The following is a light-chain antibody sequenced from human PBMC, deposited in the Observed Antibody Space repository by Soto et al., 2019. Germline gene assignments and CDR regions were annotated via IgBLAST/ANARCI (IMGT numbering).Light chain of an antibody. V-gene: IGKV1-5*03. J-gene: IGKJ4*01. CDR2: KAS. Sequence: DIQMTQSPSTLSASVGDRVTITCRASQSISSWLAWYQQKPGKAPKLLIYKASSLESGVPSRFSGSGSGTEFTLTISSLQPDDFATYYCQQYNSPRRTFGGGTKVEIK. CDR1: QSISSW. CDR3: QQYNSPRRT.